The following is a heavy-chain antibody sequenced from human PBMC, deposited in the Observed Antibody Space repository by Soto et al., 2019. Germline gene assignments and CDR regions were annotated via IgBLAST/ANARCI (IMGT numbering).Heavy chain of an antibody. CDR1: GGSFSNYY. Sequence: SETLSLTCAVYGGSFSNYYWSWIRQPPGKGLEWIGEINHSGSTNYNPSLKSRVTISVDTSKNQFSLPLSSVTAADTAVYYCARLALYCRSPSSYSYYFYSGMDVWRQGTTVTVSS. D-gene: IGHD2-2*01. V-gene: IGHV4-34*01. J-gene: IGHJ6*02. CDR3: ARLALYCRSPSSYSYYFYSGMDV. CDR2: INHSGST.